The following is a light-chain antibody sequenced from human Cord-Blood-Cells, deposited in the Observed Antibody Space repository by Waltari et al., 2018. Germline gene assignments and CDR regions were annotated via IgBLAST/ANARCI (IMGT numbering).Light chain of an antibody. CDR1: QSISSW. CDR2: KAS. J-gene: IGKJ1*01. Sequence: DIQMTQSPSTLSASVGDRVTITCRASQSISSWLAWYQQQPGKAPKRLIYKASSLESGVPSRFSGSGSGTEFTLTISSLQPDDFATYYCQQSWTFGQGTKVEIK. V-gene: IGKV1-5*03. CDR3: QQSWT.